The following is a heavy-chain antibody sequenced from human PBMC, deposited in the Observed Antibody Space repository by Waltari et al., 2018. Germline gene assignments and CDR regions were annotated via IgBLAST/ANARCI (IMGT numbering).Heavy chain of an antibody. CDR1: GYSFTSYW. CDR2: IYPGYSDT. V-gene: IGHV5-51*01. Sequence: EVQLVQSGAEVKKPGESLKISCKGSGYSFTSYWIGWVRQMPGRCMEWMGIIYPGYSDTRYTPSFQGQVSISADKSISTAYLQWSSLKASYTAMYYCARQARYFDWLLPGDYWGQGTLVTVSS. D-gene: IGHD3-9*01. CDR3: ARQARYFDWLLPGDY. J-gene: IGHJ4*02.